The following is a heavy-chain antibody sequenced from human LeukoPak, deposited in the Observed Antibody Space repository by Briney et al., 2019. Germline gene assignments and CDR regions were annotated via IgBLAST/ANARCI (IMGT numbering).Heavy chain of an antibody. CDR2: IYTSGST. CDR3: ARGPNSSSWYFDY. J-gene: IGHJ4*02. Sequence: SQTLTLTCTVSGGSISSGSYYWSWIRQPAGKGLEWIGRIYTSGSTNYNPSLKSRVTISVDTSKNQFSLKLSSVTAADTAVYYCARGPNSSSWYFDYWGQGTLVTVSS. V-gene: IGHV4-61*02. CDR1: GGSISSGSYY. D-gene: IGHD6-13*01.